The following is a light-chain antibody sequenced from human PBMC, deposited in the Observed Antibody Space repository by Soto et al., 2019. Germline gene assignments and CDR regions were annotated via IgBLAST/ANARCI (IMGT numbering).Light chain of an antibody. CDR1: QIVGGDT. J-gene: IGKJ5*01. CDR3: QQYHWAPDT. V-gene: IGKV3-20*01. Sequence: EIVLTQSPGTLSLSPGERATLSCRASQIVGGDTLAWFQQRPGQAPRLVIYGASNRAAGIPDRFSGSGSGTDFTLTVSRLEPEDFEMYYCQQYHWAPDTFDQGTRLDIX. CDR2: GAS.